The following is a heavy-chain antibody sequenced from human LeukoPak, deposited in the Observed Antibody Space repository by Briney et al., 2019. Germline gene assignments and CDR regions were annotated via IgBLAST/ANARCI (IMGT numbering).Heavy chain of an antibody. CDR2: INHSGST. CDR3: ARLGPRPGVVAPRLFDY. V-gene: IGHV4-34*01. Sequence: SETLSLTCAVYGGSFSGYYWSWIRQPPGKGLEWIGEINHSGSTNYNPSLKSRVTISVDTSKNQFSLKLSSVTAADTAVYYCARLGPRPGVVAPRLFDYWGQGTLVTVSS. D-gene: IGHD3-22*01. CDR1: GGSFSGYY. J-gene: IGHJ4*02.